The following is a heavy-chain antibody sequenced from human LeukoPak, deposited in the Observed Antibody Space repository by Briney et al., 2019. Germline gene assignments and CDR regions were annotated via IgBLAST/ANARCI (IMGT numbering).Heavy chain of an antibody. D-gene: IGHD3-16*01. CDR2: ISYDGSNK. Sequence: GGSLRLSCAASGFTFSSYAMHWVRQAPGKGLEWVAVISYDGSNKYYADSVKGRFTISRDNSKNTLYLQMNSPRAEDTAVYYCATHGGHAFDIWGQGTMVTVSS. CDR3: ATHGGHAFDI. J-gene: IGHJ3*02. V-gene: IGHV3-30-3*01. CDR1: GFTFSSYA.